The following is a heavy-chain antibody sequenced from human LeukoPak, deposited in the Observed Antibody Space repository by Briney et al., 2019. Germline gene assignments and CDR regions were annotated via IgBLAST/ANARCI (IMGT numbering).Heavy chain of an antibody. J-gene: IGHJ3*02. V-gene: IGHV4-59*12. CDR1: GGSISSNY. D-gene: IGHD6-6*01. CDR2: IYYSGST. CDR3: ARPPLEYSSSNDAFDI. Sequence: PSETLSLTCTVSGGSISSNYWSWIRQPPGKGLEWIGHIYYSGSTNYSPSLQSRVTISVDTSKNQFSLKLSSVTAADTAVYYCARPPLEYSSSNDAFDIWGQGTMVTVSS.